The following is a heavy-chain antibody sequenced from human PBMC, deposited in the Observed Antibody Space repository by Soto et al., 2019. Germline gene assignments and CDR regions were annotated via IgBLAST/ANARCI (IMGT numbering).Heavy chain of an antibody. V-gene: IGHV1-46*01. CDR2: INPSGGST. J-gene: IGHJ6*02. Sequence: QVQLVQSGAEVKKPGASVKVSCKASGYTFTSYYMHWVRQAPGQGLEWMGIINPSGGSTSYAQKFQGRVTMTRDTSTSTVYMELSSLSSEDTAVYYCAREMGGYSSSGNAKRYYYYGMDVWGQGTTVTVSS. CDR1: GYTFTSYY. CDR3: AREMGGYSSSGNAKRYYYYGMDV. D-gene: IGHD6-6*01.